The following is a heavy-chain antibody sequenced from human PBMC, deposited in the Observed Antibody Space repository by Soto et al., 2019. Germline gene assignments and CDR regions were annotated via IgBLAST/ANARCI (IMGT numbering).Heavy chain of an antibody. CDR2: INHSGSP. CDR3: ARGPYVCGSYRTPHHYYDSSGYYDY. V-gene: IGHV4-34*01. J-gene: IGHJ4*02. CDR1: GGSFSGYY. D-gene: IGHD3-22*01. Sequence: SETLSLTCAVYGGSFSGYYWSWIRQPPGKGLEWIGEINHSGSPNYNPSLKSRVTISVDTSKNQFSLKLSSVTAADTAVYYCARGPYVCGSYRTPHHYYDSSGYYDYWGQGTLVTVS.